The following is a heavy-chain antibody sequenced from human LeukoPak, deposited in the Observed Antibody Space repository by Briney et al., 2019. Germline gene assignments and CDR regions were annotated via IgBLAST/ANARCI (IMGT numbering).Heavy chain of an antibody. CDR3: ARDHQYYDSSGYYTGAFDI. D-gene: IGHD3-22*01. CDR1: GGSISSSSYY. J-gene: IGHJ3*02. CDR2: IYYSGST. Sequence: SETLSLTCTVSGGSISSSSYYWGWIRQPPGKGLEWIGSIYYSGSTYYNPSLKSRVTISVDTSKNQFSLKLSSVTAADTAVYYCARDHQYYDSSGYYTGAFDIWGQGTMVTVSS. V-gene: IGHV4-39*02.